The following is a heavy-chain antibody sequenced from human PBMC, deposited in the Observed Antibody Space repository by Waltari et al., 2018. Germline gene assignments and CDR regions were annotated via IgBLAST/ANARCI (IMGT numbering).Heavy chain of an antibody. CDR1: GHFLNTGFY. J-gene: IGHJ4*02. CDR3: TRQVLGYCTSAACRRLES. Sequence: QVQLQESGPGLLQPSETLSLTCGVSGHFLNTGFYWGWIRQSPGKGLEWIATIYHDGTTFYNPSLKSRVTISMDTSKNQFSLSLKSVTATDTAVYYCTRQVLGYCTSAACRRLESWGQGTPVTVSS. CDR2: IYHDGTT. D-gene: IGHD2-2*03. V-gene: IGHV4-38-2*01.